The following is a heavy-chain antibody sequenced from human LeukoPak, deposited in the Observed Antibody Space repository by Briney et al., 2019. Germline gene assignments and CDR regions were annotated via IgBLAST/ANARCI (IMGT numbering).Heavy chain of an antibody. Sequence: SVNVSCKASGGTFSSYAISWVRPAPGQGLAWMGGIIPIFDTANYAQKLQDRITITADESTTTAYMELSSLRSEDTAVYYCARERLRYCSSTSCYFDYWGQGTLDTVSS. J-gene: IGHJ4*02. V-gene: IGHV1-69*13. CDR1: GGTFSSYA. D-gene: IGHD2-2*01. CDR3: ARERLRYCSSTSCYFDY. CDR2: IIPIFDTA.